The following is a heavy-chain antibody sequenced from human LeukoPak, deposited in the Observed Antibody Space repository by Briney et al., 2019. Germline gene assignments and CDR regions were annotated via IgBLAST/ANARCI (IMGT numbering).Heavy chain of an antibody. CDR3: ARLNKLELRPHDFDY. Sequence: KPSETLSLTCTVSGGSISSGGYYWRWIRQHPGKGLEWIGYIYYSGSTYYNPSLKSRVTISVDTSKNQFSLKLSSVTAADTAVYYCARLNKLELRPHDFDYWGQGTLVTVSS. V-gene: IGHV4-31*03. CDR1: GGSISSGGYY. J-gene: IGHJ4*02. D-gene: IGHD1-7*01. CDR2: IYYSGST.